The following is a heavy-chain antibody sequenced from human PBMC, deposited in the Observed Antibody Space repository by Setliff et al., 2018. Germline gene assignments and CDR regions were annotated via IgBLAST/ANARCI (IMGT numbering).Heavy chain of an antibody. Sequence: SVKVSCKASGGTFSSYAISWVRQAPGQGLEWMGRIIPIFGTANYAQKFQGRVTITADNSTSTAYMELSSLRSEDTAVYYCAREGLIADTTYYYYYYMDVWGKGTTVTVSS. CDR3: AREGLIADTTYYYYYYMDV. J-gene: IGHJ6*03. V-gene: IGHV1-69*06. CDR1: GGTFSSYA. D-gene: IGHD2-21*01. CDR2: IIPIFGTA.